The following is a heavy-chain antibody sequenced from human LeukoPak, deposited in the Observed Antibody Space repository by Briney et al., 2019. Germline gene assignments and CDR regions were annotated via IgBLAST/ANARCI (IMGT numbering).Heavy chain of an antibody. Sequence: GESLKISCKGSGYTFSSYWIGWVRQMPGKGLEWMGIIYPGDSDTRYSPSLQGQVTISVDTSIGTAYLQWSSLKASDTAIYYCARQNDFKLDYWGQGTLVTVSS. J-gene: IGHJ4*02. CDR1: GYTFSSYW. CDR2: IYPGDSDT. V-gene: IGHV5-51*01. D-gene: IGHD3-3*01. CDR3: ARQNDFKLDY.